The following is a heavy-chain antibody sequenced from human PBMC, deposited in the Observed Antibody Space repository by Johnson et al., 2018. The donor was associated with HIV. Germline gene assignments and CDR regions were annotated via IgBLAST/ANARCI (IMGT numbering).Heavy chain of an antibody. CDR3: ARAYSGSWSLDDALTL. CDR1: GFTFSSYG. D-gene: IGHD6-13*01. CDR2: RRYDGRNK. V-gene: IGHV3-30*02. Sequence: QVQLVESGGGVVQPGGSLRLSCAASGFTFSSYGMHWVRQAPGKGLEWVAFRRYDGRNKYYVDSVKGRFTISRDNSKNTLYLQMNSVRAESTSVYYCARAYSGSWSLDDALTLWGPGTMVSVFS. J-gene: IGHJ3*01.